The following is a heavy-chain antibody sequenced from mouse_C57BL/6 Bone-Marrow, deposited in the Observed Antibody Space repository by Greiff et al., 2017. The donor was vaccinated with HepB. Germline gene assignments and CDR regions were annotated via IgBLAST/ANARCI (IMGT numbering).Heavy chain of an antibody. CDR1: GFTFSDAW. J-gene: IGHJ4*01. V-gene: IGHV6-6*01. CDR3: TRGCPYEYYAMDY. D-gene: IGHD2-3*01. CDR2: IRNKANNHAT. Sequence: EVKLVESGGGLVKPGGSLKLSCAASGFTFSDAWMDWVRQSPEKGLEWVAEIRNKANNHATYYAESVKGRFTISRDDSKSSVYLQMNSLRAEDTGIYYCTRGCPYEYYAMDYWGQGTSVTVSS.